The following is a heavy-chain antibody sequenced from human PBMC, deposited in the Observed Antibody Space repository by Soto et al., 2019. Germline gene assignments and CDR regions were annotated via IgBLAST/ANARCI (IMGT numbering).Heavy chain of an antibody. V-gene: IGHV4-39*01. CDR3: ARHGSY. CDR2: IYYGGSS. J-gene: IGHJ4*02. CDR1: GVSISSSSYY. Sequence: QLQLQESGPGLVKPSETLSLTCTVSGVSISSSSYYWGWFRQPLGKGLEWIGTIYYGGSSYSNPSLKSRVTISLDTSKNQFSLTLTSVTAADTAVYYCARHGSYWGQGTLVTVSS.